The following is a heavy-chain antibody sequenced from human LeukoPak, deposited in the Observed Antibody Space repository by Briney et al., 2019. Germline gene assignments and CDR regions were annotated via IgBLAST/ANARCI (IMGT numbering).Heavy chain of an antibody. J-gene: IGHJ5*02. Sequence: SETLSLTCTVSGGSISSGSYYWSWIRQPAGKGLEWIGRIYTSGSTNYNPSLKSRVTISVDTSKNQFSLKLSSVTAADTAVYYCARGVVITSDWFDPWGQGTLVTVSP. V-gene: IGHV4-61*02. CDR3: ARGVVITSDWFDP. D-gene: IGHD3-22*01. CDR1: GGSISSGSYY. CDR2: IYTSGST.